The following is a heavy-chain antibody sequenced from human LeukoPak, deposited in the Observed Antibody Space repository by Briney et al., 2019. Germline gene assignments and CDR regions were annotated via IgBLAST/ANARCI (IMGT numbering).Heavy chain of an antibody. CDR2: IIPILGIA. V-gene: IGHV1-69*04. D-gene: IGHD5-18*01. CDR3: ARDQGDNSYGYYAIWYAFDV. J-gene: IGHJ3*01. CDR1: GGTFSSYA. Sequence: SVKVSCKASGGTFSSYAISWVRQAPGQGLEWMGRIIPILGIANYAQKFQGRLIITADKATSSAYMELSSLRSEDTAVYYCARDQGDNSYGYYAIWYAFDVWGQGTMVTVSS.